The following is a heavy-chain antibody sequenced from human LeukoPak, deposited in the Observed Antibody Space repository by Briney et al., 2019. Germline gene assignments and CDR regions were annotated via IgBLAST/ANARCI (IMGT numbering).Heavy chain of an antibody. CDR3: ASLWGITMVRGVIISGDAFDI. D-gene: IGHD3-10*01. J-gene: IGHJ3*02. CDR2: INPSGGST. V-gene: IGHV1-46*01. CDR1: GYTFTSYY. Sequence: ASVKVSCKASGYTFTSYYMHWVRQSPGQGLEWMGIINPSGGSTSYAQKFQGRVTMTRDTSTSTVYVELSSLRSEDTAVYYCASLWGITMVRGVIISGDAFDIWGQGTMVTVSS.